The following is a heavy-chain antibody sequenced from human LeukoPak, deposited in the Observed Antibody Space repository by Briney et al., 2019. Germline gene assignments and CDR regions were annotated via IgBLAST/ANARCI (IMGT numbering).Heavy chain of an antibody. CDR1: GFIFSNYA. CDR3: AKWGDYDVLTGYYVSDY. Sequence: GGSLRLSCAASGFIFSNYAMSWVRQPPGKGLEWVSAITGSGGSTYYADSVKGRFTISRDNSKNTLYLQMNSLRAEDTAVYYCAKWGDYDVLTGYYVSDYWGQGTLVTVSS. D-gene: IGHD3-9*01. CDR2: ITGSGGST. V-gene: IGHV3-23*01. J-gene: IGHJ4*02.